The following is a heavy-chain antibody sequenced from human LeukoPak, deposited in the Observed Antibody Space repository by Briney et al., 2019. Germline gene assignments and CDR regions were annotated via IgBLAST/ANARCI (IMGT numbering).Heavy chain of an antibody. V-gene: IGHV4-59*01. Sequence: SETLSLTCTVSGGSISSYYWSWIRQPPGKGLEWIGYIYYSGSTNYNPSLKSRVTISVDTSKNQFSLKLGSVTAADTAVYYCASVDYDFWSGYARWFDPWGQGTLVTVSS. D-gene: IGHD3-3*01. CDR2: IYYSGST. J-gene: IGHJ5*02. CDR3: ASVDYDFWSGYARWFDP. CDR1: GGSISSYY.